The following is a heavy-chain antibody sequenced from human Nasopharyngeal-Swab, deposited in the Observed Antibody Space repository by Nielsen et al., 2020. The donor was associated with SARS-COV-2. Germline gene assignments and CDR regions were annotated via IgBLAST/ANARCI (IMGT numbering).Heavy chain of an antibody. V-gene: IGHV1-46*02. CDR1: GYTFNFYY. CDR2: INPSDGST. J-gene: IGHJ3*02. Sequence: ASVKVSCKPSGYTFNFYYMHWVRQAPGQGLEWMGMINPSDGSTSYAHNLQGRVTMTSDTSTGTVHMELSSLKSGDTAVYYCARWVEAAAFFDNWGQGTMVTVSS. D-gene: IGHD6-13*01. CDR3: ARWVEAAAFFDN.